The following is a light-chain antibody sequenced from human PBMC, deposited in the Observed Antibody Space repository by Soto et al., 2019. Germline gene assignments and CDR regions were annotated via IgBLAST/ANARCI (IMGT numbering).Light chain of an antibody. V-gene: IGKV3-11*01. Sequence: EIVLTQSPATLSLSPGERATLSCRASQSVSSYLAWYQQKPGQAPRLLIYDTSNRATGIPARFSGSGSGTDFTLTISSLAPEDFAVYYCQQRYNWPWTFGQGTKVEIK. CDR3: QQRYNWPWT. CDR1: QSVSSY. CDR2: DTS. J-gene: IGKJ1*01.